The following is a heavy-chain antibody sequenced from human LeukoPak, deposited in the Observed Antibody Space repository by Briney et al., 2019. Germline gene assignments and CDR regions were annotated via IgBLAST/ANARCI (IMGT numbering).Heavy chain of an antibody. D-gene: IGHD2-15*01. Sequence: ASVKVSCKTSDYTCTNFGVSWVRQAPGQGLEWMGWVSASNGNTNYAQNFQGRVTMTTDTSTRTAYMELRSLRSDDTAVYYCARDRDVVLIAAPGYWGQGTLVTVSS. CDR3: ARDRDVVLIAAPGY. V-gene: IGHV1-18*01. CDR1: DYTCTNFG. J-gene: IGHJ4*02. CDR2: VSASNGNT.